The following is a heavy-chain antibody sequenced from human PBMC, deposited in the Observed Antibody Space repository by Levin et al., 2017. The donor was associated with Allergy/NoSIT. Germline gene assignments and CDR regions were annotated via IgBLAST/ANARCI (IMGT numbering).Heavy chain of an antibody. CDR3: ARAATGYSYGDFDY. J-gene: IGHJ4*02. CDR2: TYYRSKWYN. D-gene: IGHD5-18*01. V-gene: IGHV6-1*01. Sequence: SQTLSLPCAISGDSVSSNSAVWHWIRQSPSRGLEWLGRTYYRSKWYNDYAVSVKSRITINPDTSKNQFSLQLNSVTPEDTAVYYCARAATGYSYGDFDYWGQGTLVTVSS. CDR1: GDSVSSNSAV.